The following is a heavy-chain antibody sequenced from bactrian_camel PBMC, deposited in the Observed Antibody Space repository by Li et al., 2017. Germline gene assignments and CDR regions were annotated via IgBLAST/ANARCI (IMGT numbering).Heavy chain of an antibody. CDR3: VKNDYGLVD. CDR2: ITSDLITT. V-gene: IGHV3S40*01. CDR1: GFTFSTYD. J-gene: IGHJ4*01. D-gene: IGHD5*01. Sequence: VQLVESGGDFVQPGESRRLSCAASGFTFSTYDMVWVRQAAGKGLEWVSRITSDLITTTYADSVKGRFTISRDNAKNAAYLELNSLKAEDTAMYYCVKNDYGLVDWGQGTQVTVS.